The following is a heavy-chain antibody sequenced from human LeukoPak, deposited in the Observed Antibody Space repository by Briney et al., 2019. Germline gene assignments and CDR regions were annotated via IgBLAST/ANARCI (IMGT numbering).Heavy chain of an antibody. Sequence: GPVKVSCKASGYTLTSFNWVRQATGQGLEWMGWMNPNSGRTGYAQNFQGRITITRNTSISTAYMELSSLRSEDTAVYYCTRETSSRYFDYWGQGTLVTVSS. J-gene: IGHJ4*02. CDR3: TRETSSRYFDY. CDR2: MNPNSGRT. V-gene: IGHV1-8*01. CDR1: GYTLTS.